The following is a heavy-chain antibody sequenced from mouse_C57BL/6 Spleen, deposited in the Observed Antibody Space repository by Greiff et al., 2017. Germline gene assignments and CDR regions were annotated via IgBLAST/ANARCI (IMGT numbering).Heavy chain of an antibody. D-gene: IGHD3-2*02. J-gene: IGHJ2*01. V-gene: IGHV3-6*01. Sequence: VQLKESGPGLVKPSQSLSLTCSVTGYSITSGYYWNWIRQFPGNKLEWMGYISYDGSNNYNPSLKNRISITRDTSKNQFFLKLNSVTTEDTATYYCAREGAQAHFDYWGQGTTLTVSS. CDR1: GYSITSGYY. CDR2: ISYDGSN. CDR3: AREGAQAHFDY.